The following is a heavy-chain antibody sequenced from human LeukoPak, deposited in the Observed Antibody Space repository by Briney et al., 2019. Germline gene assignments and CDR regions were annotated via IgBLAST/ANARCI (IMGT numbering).Heavy chain of an antibody. Sequence: ASVKVSCKASGYTFTGYYLHWVRQAPGQGLEWMGWINPNSGGTNYAQRFQGRVTMTRDTSISTAYMELSRLRSDDTAVYYCARVPGAYVIGYFDYWGQGTLVTVSS. CDR1: GYTFTGYY. CDR3: ARVPGAYVIGYFDY. D-gene: IGHD5-12*01. CDR2: INPNSGGT. J-gene: IGHJ4*02. V-gene: IGHV1-2*02.